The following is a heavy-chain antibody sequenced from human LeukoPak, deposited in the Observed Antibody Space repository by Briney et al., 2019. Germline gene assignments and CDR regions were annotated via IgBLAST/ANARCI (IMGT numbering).Heavy chain of an antibody. CDR3: ARSRDIVVVPAATKLDY. Sequence: ASVRVSCKASGYSFSYFGINWVRQAPGQGLEWMGWISAYNGNTNYAQKFQGRVTMTRDTSISTAYMELSRLRSDDTAVYYCARSRDIVVVPAATKLDYWGQGTLVTVSS. J-gene: IGHJ4*02. CDR1: GYSFSYFG. D-gene: IGHD2-2*01. CDR2: ISAYNGNT. V-gene: IGHV1-18*01.